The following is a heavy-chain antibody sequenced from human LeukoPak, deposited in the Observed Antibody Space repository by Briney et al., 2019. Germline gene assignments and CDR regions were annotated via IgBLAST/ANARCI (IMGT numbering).Heavy chain of an antibody. D-gene: IGHD1-26*01. CDR1: GFTFSSYN. J-gene: IGHJ4*02. Sequence: GRSLRLSCAASGFTFSSYNINCVRQPPGKGLEWVSYISSSSSTIYYADSVKGRFTISRDNAKNSLYLQMNSLRAEDTAVYYCAREIVGATGEFDYWGQGTLVTVSS. V-gene: IGHV3-48*01. CDR3: AREIVGATGEFDY. CDR2: ISSSSSTI.